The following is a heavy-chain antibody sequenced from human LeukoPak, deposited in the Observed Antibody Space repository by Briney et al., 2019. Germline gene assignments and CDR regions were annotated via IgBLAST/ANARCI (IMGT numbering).Heavy chain of an antibody. V-gene: IGHV4-34*01. J-gene: IGHJ4*02. D-gene: IGHD2-15*01. CDR3: ARSASCSGGSCYGPINFYDY. Sequence: PSETLSLTCAVYGGSFSGYYWSWIRQPPGKGLEWIGEINHSGSTNYNPSLKSRVTISVDTSKNQFSLKLSSVTAADTAVYYCARSASCSGGSCYGPINFYDYWGQGTLATVSS. CDR1: GGSFSGYY. CDR2: INHSGST.